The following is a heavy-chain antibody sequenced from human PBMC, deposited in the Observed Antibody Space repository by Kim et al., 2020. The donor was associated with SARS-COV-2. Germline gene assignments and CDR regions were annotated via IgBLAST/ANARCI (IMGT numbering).Heavy chain of an antibody. Sequence: SETLSLTCTASGDFISGSNDFCGWIRQPPGKGLEWIGSIYNSGSTYYHPSLKSRVSISVDTSKTQLSLKLTSVSAADTALYYCACGGDYGDYGDYWGPGTRVTVPS. V-gene: IGHV4-39*01. CDR3: ACGGDYGDYGDY. CDR1: GDFISGSNDF. J-gene: IGHJ4*02. D-gene: IGHD4-17*01. CDR2: IYNSGST.